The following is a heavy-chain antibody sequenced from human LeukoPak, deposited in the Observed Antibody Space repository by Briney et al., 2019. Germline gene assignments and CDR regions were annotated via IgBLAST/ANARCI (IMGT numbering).Heavy chain of an antibody. CDR3: ARDSLGIYYYYYMDV. J-gene: IGHJ6*03. CDR2: IKQDGSEK. CDR1: GFTFSSYW. Sequence: GGSLRLSCAASGFTFSSYWMSWVRQAPGKGLEWVANIKQDGSEKYYVDSVKGRFTISRDNAKNSLYLQMNSLRAEGTAVYYCARDSLGIYYYYYMDVWGKGTTVTVSS. D-gene: IGHD7-27*01. V-gene: IGHV3-7*01.